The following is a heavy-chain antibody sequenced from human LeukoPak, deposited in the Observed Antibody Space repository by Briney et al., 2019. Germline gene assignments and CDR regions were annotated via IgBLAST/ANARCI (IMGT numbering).Heavy chain of an antibody. CDR3: ARETSPYSKRGWYFDL. CDR2: INHSGSS. Sequence: TSSETLSLTCTVSGGSISSSNYYWGWIRQPPGKTLEWIGEINHSGSSNYNPSLMSRVTMSVDTSKNQISLRLSSVTAADTAVYYCARETSPYSKRGWYFDLWGRGTPVTVSS. J-gene: IGHJ2*01. D-gene: IGHD5-12*01. CDR1: GGSISSSNYY. V-gene: IGHV4-39*02.